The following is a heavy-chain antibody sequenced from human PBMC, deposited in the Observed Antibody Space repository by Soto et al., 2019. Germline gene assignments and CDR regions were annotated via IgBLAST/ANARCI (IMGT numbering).Heavy chain of an antibody. J-gene: IGHJ4*02. CDR2: IKPDGSEI. Sequence: EVQLVESGGGLVHPGGSLNVACAASGFSFSSYWMSWVRQVPGKGLEWVANIKPDGSEIYYVDSVKGRFTISRDNAKNSVYLQMNSLSADDTAMYHCARCISAIPGDNWGQGTLVTVSS. V-gene: IGHV3-7*05. CDR3: ARCISAIPGDN. CDR1: GFSFSSYW. D-gene: IGHD2-2*01.